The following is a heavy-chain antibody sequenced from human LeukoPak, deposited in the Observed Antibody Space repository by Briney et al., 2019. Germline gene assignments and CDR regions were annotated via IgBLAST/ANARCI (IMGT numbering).Heavy chain of an antibody. CDR3: AKPYCSGGSCFDY. D-gene: IGHD2-15*01. CDR2: ISWDGGST. J-gene: IGHJ4*02. V-gene: IGHV3-43D*03. CDR1: GFTFDDYA. Sequence: GGSLRLSCAASGFTFDDYAMHWVRQAPGKGLEWVSLISWDGGSTYYADSVKGRFTISRDNSKNSLYLQMNSLRAEDTALYYCAKPYCSGGSCFDYWGQGTLVTVSS.